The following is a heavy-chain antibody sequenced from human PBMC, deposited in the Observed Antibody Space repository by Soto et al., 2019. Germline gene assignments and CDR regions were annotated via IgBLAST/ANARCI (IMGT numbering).Heavy chain of an antibody. CDR2: IWYDGSHK. CDR1: GFTFSSYG. V-gene: IGHV3-33*01. D-gene: IGHD1-26*01. J-gene: IGHJ4*02. Sequence: QVQLVESGGGVVQPGRSLRLSCAASGFTFSSYGMHWVRQAPGKGLEWVAVIWYDGSHKYYADSVKGRFTISRDNSKNTLSLQMNSLRAQDTAVYDGEGGSYQTNLAYWGQGTLVTVSS. CDR3: EGGSYQTNLAY.